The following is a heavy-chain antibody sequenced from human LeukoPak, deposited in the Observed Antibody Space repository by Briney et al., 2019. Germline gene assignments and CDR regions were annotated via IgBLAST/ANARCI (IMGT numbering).Heavy chain of an antibody. V-gene: IGHV3-11*04. Sequence: GGSLGLSCAASGFTFSDYYMSWIRQAPGKGLEWVSYISSSGSTIYYADSVKGRFTISRDNAKNSLYLQMNSLRAEDTAVYYCARGFRRGYSYGYNFDYWGQGTLVTVSS. J-gene: IGHJ4*02. CDR3: ARGFRRGYSYGYNFDY. CDR2: ISSSGSTI. CDR1: GFTFSDYY. D-gene: IGHD5-18*01.